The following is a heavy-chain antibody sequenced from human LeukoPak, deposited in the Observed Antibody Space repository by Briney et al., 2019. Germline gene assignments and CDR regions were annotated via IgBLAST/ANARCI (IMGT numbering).Heavy chain of an antibody. CDR2: IGPTGSDR. Sequence: PGGSLTLSCTASGLTFSTSGFNWVRQAPGKGLEWVASIGPTGSDRYHADSIKGRFTISRDNANNFLYLQMNSLRAEDTAVYYCATETNGRHYDYWGQGTLLTVSS. V-gene: IGHV3-21*06. CDR3: ATETNGRHYDY. J-gene: IGHJ4*02. CDR1: GLTFSTSG. D-gene: IGHD1-14*01.